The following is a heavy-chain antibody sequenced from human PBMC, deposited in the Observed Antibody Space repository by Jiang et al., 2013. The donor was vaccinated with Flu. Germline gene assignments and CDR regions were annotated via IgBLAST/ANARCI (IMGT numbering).Heavy chain of an antibody. CDR2: IYYSGST. Sequence: GPGLVKPSETLSLTCTVSGGSISSYYWSWIRQPPGKGLEWIGYIYYSGSTNYNPSLKSRVTISVDTSKNQFSLKLSSVTAADTAVYYCARVITMVRGGPYFDYWGQGTLVTVSS. D-gene: IGHD3-10*01. CDR1: GGSISSYY. CDR3: ARVITMVRGGPYFDY. V-gene: IGHV4-59*08. J-gene: IGHJ4*02.